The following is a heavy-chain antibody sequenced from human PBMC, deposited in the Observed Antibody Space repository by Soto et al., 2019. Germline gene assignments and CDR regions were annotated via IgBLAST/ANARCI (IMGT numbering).Heavy chain of an antibody. V-gene: IGHV1-69*13. CDR2: IIPIFGTA. CDR3: AREGIAVAGSGDGMDV. D-gene: IGHD6-19*01. Sequence: SVKVSCKASGGTFSSYAISWVRQAPGQGPEWMGGIIPIFGTANYAQKFQGRVTITADESTSTAYMELSSLRSEDTAVYYCAREGIAVAGSGDGMDVWGQGTTVTVSS. CDR1: GGTFSSYA. J-gene: IGHJ6*02.